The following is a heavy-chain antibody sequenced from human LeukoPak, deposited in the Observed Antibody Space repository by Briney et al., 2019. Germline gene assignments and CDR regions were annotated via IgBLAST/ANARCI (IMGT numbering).Heavy chain of an antibody. CDR1: GFTFSSFS. V-gene: IGHV3-48*01. Sequence: GGSLRLSCAASGFTFSSFSMNWVRQAPGKGPEWVSYISTSSSTIYYADSVKGRFTISRDNAKNSLYLQMSSLRAEDTAVYYCARGSSIFGVVIMKTDAFDVWGQGTMLPVSS. J-gene: IGHJ3*01. CDR3: ARGSSIFGVVIMKTDAFDV. CDR2: ISTSSSTI. D-gene: IGHD3-3*01.